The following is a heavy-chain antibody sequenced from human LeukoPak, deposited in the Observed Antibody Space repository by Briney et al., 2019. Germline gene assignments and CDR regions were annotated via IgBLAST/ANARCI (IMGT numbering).Heavy chain of an antibody. CDR3: ARRVGGSWSLDY. J-gene: IGHJ4*02. Sequence: PSQTLSLTCTVSGGSITSGDYYWSWLRQPAGKGLEWIGRIYLGGSSSYNPSLKSRVTISVDTSKNQFSLKLSSVTAADTAVYYCARRVGGSWSLDYWGQGTLVTVSS. CDR2: IYLGGSS. CDR1: GGSITSGDYY. V-gene: IGHV4-61*02. D-gene: IGHD6-13*01.